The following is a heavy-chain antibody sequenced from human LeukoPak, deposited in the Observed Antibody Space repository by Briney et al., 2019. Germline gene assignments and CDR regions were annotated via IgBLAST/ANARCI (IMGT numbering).Heavy chain of an antibody. J-gene: IGHJ4*02. Sequence: GESLKISCKGSGYSFTSYWIGWVRQMPGKGLEWMGIIYPGDSDTRYSPSFQGQVTISADKSISTAYLQWSSLKASDTAMYYCARLYSEAYSSSWYFDHWGQGTLVTVSS. V-gene: IGHV5-51*01. CDR1: GYSFTSYW. D-gene: IGHD6-13*01. CDR3: ARLYSEAYSSSWYFDH. CDR2: IYPGDSDT.